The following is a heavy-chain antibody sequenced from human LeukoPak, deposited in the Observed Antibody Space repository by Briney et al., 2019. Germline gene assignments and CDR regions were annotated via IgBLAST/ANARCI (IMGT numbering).Heavy chain of an antibody. J-gene: IGHJ6*02. Sequence: WVRQAPGKGLEWVARIKTKAESYATAYVASVKGRFTISRDDSKNTAYLQMDSLKTEDTAMYYCTRLSGGNSDSYYYGLDVWGQGTTVTVSS. D-gene: IGHD4-23*01. V-gene: IGHV3-73*01. CDR2: IKTKAESYAT. CDR3: TRLSGGNSDSYYYGLDV.